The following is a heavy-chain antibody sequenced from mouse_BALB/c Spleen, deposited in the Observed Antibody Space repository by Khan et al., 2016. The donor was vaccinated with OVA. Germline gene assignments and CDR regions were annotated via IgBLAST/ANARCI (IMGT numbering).Heavy chain of an antibody. V-gene: IGHV5-6-5*01. CDR2: ISSGGTP. Sequence: EVMLVESGGDLVKPGGSLKLSCAVSGFTFSSYVMSWVRQTPEKRLEWVASISSGGTPAYPDSWKGRFTISRDNARNIIYLQMSNLRSENTAIYYCVREAYRYDEYYFDYWGQGTTLTVSS. J-gene: IGHJ2*01. D-gene: IGHD2-14*01. CDR1: GFTFSSYV. CDR3: VREAYRYDEYYFDY.